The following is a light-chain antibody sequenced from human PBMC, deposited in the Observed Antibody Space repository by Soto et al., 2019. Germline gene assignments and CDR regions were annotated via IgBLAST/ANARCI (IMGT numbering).Light chain of an antibody. CDR2: GDN. J-gene: IGLJ1*01. CDR3: QSYDLSLRNYV. Sequence: QPVLTQPLSVSGAPGQRVSIYCTGSTSNIGAPYDVHWYQHLPGTAPKLLIYGDNNRPSGVPDRFSGSKSGSSASLAIIRLQAEDEGDYYCQSYDLSLRNYVFGSGTKVTVL. CDR1: TSNIGAPYD. V-gene: IGLV1-40*01.